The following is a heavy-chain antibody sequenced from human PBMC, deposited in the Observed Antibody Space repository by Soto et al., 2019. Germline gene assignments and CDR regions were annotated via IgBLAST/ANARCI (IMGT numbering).Heavy chain of an antibody. CDR1: GYTFTSYG. D-gene: IGHD3-22*01. V-gene: IGHV1-18*04. CDR2: ISAYNGNT. Sequence: QVQLVQSGAEVKKPGASVKVSCKASGYTFTSYGISWVRQAPGQGLEWMGWISAYNGNTNYAQKLQGRVTMTTDTSTSTAYMELRSLRSDDTAVYYCARDLRFDYYDSSGYYFGYWGQGTLVTVSS. CDR3: ARDLRFDYYDSSGYYFGY. J-gene: IGHJ4*02.